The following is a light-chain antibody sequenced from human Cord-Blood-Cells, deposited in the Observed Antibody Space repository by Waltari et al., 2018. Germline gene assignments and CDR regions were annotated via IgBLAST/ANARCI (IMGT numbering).Light chain of an antibody. J-gene: IGKJ2*01. CDR1: QSVRSN. V-gene: IGKV3-15*01. CDR2: GAS. CDR3: QQYNNWPYT. Sequence: EIVIPQSPATLSVSPGARATLSCRASQSVRSNLAWYQQKPGQAPRLLIYGASTRATGIPARFSGSGSGTEFTLTISSLQSEDFAIYYCQQYNNWPYTFGQGTKLEIK.